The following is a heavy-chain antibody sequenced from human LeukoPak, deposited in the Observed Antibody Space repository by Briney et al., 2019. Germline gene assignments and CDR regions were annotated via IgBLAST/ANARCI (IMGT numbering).Heavy chain of an antibody. V-gene: IGHV3-30*03. CDR1: GFTFSSYG. Sequence: GGSLRLSRAASGFTFSSYGMHWVRQAPGKGLEWVAAISYDGSNKYYADSVKGRFTISRDNSKNTLYLQMNSLRAEDTAVYYCAREYRYYYGSGSSPTYYFDYWGQGTLVTVSS. D-gene: IGHD3-10*01. CDR2: ISYDGSNK. J-gene: IGHJ4*02. CDR3: AREYRYYYGSGSSPTYYFDY.